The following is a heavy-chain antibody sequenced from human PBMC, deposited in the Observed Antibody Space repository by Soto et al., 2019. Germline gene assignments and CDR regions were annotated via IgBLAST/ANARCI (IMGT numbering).Heavy chain of an antibody. CDR1: GGSVGGSSYS. V-gene: IGHV4-39*01. CDR2: IYSSENT. CDR3: ARHGESTTPSLIWFVP. J-gene: IGHJ5*02. Sequence: PSETLSLTCTVSGGSVGGSSYSWGWIRQSPGKGLEWIGTIYSSENTYYNPSLMSRVTISVDTSKNEFSLKLSSVTAADTAMYYCARHGESTTPSLIWFVPWREGTLVTV. D-gene: IGHD1-1*01.